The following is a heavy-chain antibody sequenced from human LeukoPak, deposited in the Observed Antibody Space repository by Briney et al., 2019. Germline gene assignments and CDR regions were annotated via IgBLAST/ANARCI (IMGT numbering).Heavy chain of an antibody. CDR2: ISGSGGST. CDR1: GFTFSSYA. D-gene: IGHD3-10*01. J-gene: IGHJ4*02. CDR3: AKVSTMVRGVIITRGYFDY. V-gene: IGHV3-23*01. Sequence: PGGSLRLSCAASGFTFSSYAMSWVRQAPGKGLEWVSAISGSGGSTYYADSVKGRFTISRDNSKNTLYLQMNSLRAEDTAVYYCAKVSTMVRGVIITRGYFDYWGQGTLVTVSS.